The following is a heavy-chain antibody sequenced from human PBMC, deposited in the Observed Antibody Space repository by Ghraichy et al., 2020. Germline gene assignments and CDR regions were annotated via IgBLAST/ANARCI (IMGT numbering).Heavy chain of an antibody. J-gene: IGHJ5*02. CDR3: ARQLPQWEPLGWFDP. D-gene: IGHD1-26*01. CDR2: IYYSGST. CDR1: GGSISSSSYY. V-gene: IGHV4-39*01. Sequence: SETLSLTCTVSGGSISSSSYYWGWIRQPPGKGLEWIGSIYYSGSTYYNPSLKSRVTISVDTSKNQFSLKLSSVTAADTAVYYCARQLPQWEPLGWFDPWGQGTLVTVSS.